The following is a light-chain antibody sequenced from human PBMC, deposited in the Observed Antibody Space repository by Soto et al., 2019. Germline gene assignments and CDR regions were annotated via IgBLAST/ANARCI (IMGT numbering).Light chain of an antibody. Sequence: QSALTQPRSVSGSPGQSVTISCTGTSSDVGAYNSVSWYQQHPGKAPKLMISDVTKRPSGVPDRFSGSKSGNTASLPISGLQAEDEADYYCCSYAGSYSGVFGGGTKLTVL. CDR1: SSDVGAYNS. V-gene: IGLV2-11*01. CDR3: CSYAGSYSGV. J-gene: IGLJ3*02. CDR2: DVT.